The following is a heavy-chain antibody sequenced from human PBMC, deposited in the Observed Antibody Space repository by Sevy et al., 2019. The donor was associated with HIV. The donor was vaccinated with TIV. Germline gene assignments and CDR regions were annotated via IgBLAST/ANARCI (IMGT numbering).Heavy chain of an antibody. V-gene: IGHV1-2*06. CDR3: ARWEVVTATPFFDY. CDR1: GYTFTGYY. D-gene: IGHD2-21*02. CDR2: INPNSGGT. Sequence: ASVKVSCKASGYTFTGYYMHWVRQAPGQGLEWMGRINPNSGGTNYAQKFQGRVTMTRDTSISTAYRELSRLRSDDTAVYYCARWEVVTATPFFDYWGQGTLVTVSS. J-gene: IGHJ4*02.